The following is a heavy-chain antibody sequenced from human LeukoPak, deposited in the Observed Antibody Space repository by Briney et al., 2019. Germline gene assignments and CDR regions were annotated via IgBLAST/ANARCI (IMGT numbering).Heavy chain of an antibody. CDR2: ISSSSSGM. V-gene: IGHV3-48*04. Sequence: GGPLRLSCAASGFTFSGYGMNWVRQAPGKGLEWVSYISSSSSGMYYADSVKGRFTISRGNAKNSLYLQMNSLRAEDTAVYYCARGGGDYDSSGYMSDYWGQGTLVTVSS. CDR3: ARGGGDYDSSGYMSDY. CDR1: GFTFSGYG. J-gene: IGHJ4*02. D-gene: IGHD3-22*01.